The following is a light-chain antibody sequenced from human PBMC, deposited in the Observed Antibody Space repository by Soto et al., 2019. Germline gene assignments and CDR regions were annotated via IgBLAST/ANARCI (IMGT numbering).Light chain of an antibody. CDR2: GAS. CDR1: QSVSSSY. V-gene: IGKV3-20*01. Sequence: EIVLPQSPGTLSSSPGERATLSCRASQSVSSSYLAWYQQKPGQAPRLLIYGASSRAAGSPDRFSVSGSGTDFTLTISRLEPEDVAVYYCQQYGSSPPLTCGGGTKVEIK. CDR3: QQYGSSPPLT. J-gene: IGKJ4*01.